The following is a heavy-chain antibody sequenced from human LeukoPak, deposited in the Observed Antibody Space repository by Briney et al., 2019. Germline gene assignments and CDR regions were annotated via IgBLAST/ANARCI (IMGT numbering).Heavy chain of an antibody. CDR3: ARAPLGRYCSGGSCYSSSGAVDF. Sequence: GGSLRLSCAASGFTFSSYWMSWVRQAPGKGPEWVANIKRDGSAKSYVDSVRGRFTISRDNAKNSLYLQMNSLRAEDTAVYYCARAPLGRYCSGGSCYSSSGAVDFWGQGTMVTVSS. CDR1: GFTFSSYW. D-gene: IGHD2-15*01. CDR2: IKRDGSAK. J-gene: IGHJ3*01. V-gene: IGHV3-7*01.